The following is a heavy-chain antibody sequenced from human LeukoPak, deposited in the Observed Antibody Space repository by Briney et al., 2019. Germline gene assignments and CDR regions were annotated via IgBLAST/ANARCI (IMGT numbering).Heavy chain of an antibody. CDR2: IYSGGST. CDR3: TREQDREAAATVIGDS. J-gene: IGHJ4*02. V-gene: IGHV3-66*01. CDR1: GFTVSNNY. Sequence: GGSLTLSCAASGFTVSNNYMRWVRQAPGKGLEWVSLIYSGGSTYYADSVKGRFIISRDNSKNSLYLQMNSLRAEDTAVYYCTREQDREAAATVIGDSWGQGTLVTVSS. D-gene: IGHD2-15*01.